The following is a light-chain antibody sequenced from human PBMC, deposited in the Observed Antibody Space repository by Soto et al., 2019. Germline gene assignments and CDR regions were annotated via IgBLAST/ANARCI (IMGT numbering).Light chain of an antibody. CDR2: GAS. CDR3: QQYGSSLIT. CDR1: QSVSSNS. V-gene: IGKV3-20*01. Sequence: EIVLTQSPGTLSLSPGERATLSCRASQSVSSNSLAWYHQKPGQPPRLLMYGASSRATGIPDRFSGSGSGTDFTLTINRLEPEDFAMYYCQQYGSSLITVGQGTRKEIE. J-gene: IGKJ5*01.